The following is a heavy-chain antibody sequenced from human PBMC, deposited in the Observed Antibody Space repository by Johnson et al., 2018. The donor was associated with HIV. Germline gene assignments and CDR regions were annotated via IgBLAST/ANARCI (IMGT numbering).Heavy chain of an antibody. D-gene: IGHD6-13*01. J-gene: IGHJ3*02. CDR1: GFTFSNYG. CDR2: ISFAGVKK. V-gene: IGHV3-30*18. CDR3: AKEAGNSSWIPLYDAFDI. Sequence: QVQLVESGGGVVQPGRSLRLSCAASGFTFSNYGMAWVRQAPGKGLEWVTVISFAGVKKYYADSVKGRFTISRDNSKNTLYLQMNSLRAEDTAVYYWAKEAGNSSWIPLYDAFDIWGQGTMVTVSS.